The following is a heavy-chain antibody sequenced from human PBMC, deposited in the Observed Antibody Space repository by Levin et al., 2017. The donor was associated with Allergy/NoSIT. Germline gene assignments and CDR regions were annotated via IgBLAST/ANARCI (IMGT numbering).Heavy chain of an antibody. CDR2: ISYDGINK. CDR3: AKDRRYSGSTGDFDY. V-gene: IGHV3-30*18. J-gene: IGHJ4*02. D-gene: IGHD1-26*01. Sequence: GGSLRLSCAASRFTFSSYGMHWVRQAPGKGLEWVAVISYDGINKDYADSVKGRFTISRDNSKNTLHLQMNSLRAEGTAVYYGAKDRRYSGSTGDFDYWGQGTLVTVSS. CDR1: RFTFSSYG.